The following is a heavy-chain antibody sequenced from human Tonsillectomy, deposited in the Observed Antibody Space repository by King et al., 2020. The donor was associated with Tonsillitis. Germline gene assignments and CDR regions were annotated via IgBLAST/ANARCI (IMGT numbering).Heavy chain of an antibody. CDR1: GFTFSPCA. Sequence: VQLVESGGGVVQPGGSLRLSCAASGFTFSPCAMYWVRQAPGKGLEWVAVIAHDGINRYSADSVKGRFTISRDNSKNTLYLQMNSLRPEDTAVYYCAGDNGALLDILAVPAALVGPHIDSWGQGTLVTVSS. CDR3: AGDNGALLDILAVPAALVGPHIDS. CDR2: IAHDGINR. J-gene: IGHJ4*02. V-gene: IGHV3-30*01. D-gene: IGHD2-2*03.